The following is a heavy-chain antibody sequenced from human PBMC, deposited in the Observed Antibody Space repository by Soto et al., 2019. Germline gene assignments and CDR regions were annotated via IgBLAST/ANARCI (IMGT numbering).Heavy chain of an antibody. CDR3: AHGPAGITGTTNNWFDP. CDR2: IYWDDDK. V-gene: IGHV2-5*02. D-gene: IGHD1-7*01. Sequence: SGPTLVKPTQTLTLTCTFSGFSLSTSGVGVGWIRQPPGKALEWLALIYWDDDKRYSPSLKSRLTITKDTSKNQVVLTRTNMDPVDTATYYCAHGPAGITGTTNNWFDPWGQGTLVTVSS. CDR1: GFSLSTSGVG. J-gene: IGHJ5*02.